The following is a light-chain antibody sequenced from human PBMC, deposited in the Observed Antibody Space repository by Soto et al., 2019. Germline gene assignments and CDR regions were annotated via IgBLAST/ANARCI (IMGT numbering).Light chain of an antibody. CDR1: SSDVGGYDF. CDR2: EVT. J-gene: IGLJ1*01. V-gene: IGLV2-14*01. Sequence: QSALTQPASVSGSPGQSITISCTGTSSDVGGYDFVSWYQQHPGQAPKLMIYEVTNRPSGVSNRFSGSKSANTASLIISGLQAEDEADYYCSSYTSSSTSYVFGSGTKVTVL. CDR3: SSYTSSSTSYV.